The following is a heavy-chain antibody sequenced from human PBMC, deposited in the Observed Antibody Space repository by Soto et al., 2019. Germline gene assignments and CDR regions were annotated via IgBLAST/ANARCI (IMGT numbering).Heavy chain of an antibody. CDR3: TKYTYTSRYAYYGMDV. Sequence: PGGSLKLSCKTSGFTFGDYAMSWSRQAPGKGPEWVGVVRSKAYGGTTDYAASVKGRFTISRDDSKSIAYLQMNSLKSEDTGVYYCTKYTYTSRYAYYGMDVWGHGTTVTVSS. V-gene: IGHV3-49*03. CDR2: VRSKAYGGTT. J-gene: IGHJ6*02. CDR1: GFTFGDYA. D-gene: IGHD6-13*01.